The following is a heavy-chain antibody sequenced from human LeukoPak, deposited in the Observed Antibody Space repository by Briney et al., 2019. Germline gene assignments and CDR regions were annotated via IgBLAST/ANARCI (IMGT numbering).Heavy chain of an antibody. Sequence: PGGSLTLSCAASGFTFGSYDMKWVRQAPGKGLEWVSHISSSSTNIHYADSVKGRFTISRDNAKNPLYLQMNSLRGEDTAVYYCAGAPNGAGIRFDYWGQGTLVTISS. CDR1: GFTFGSYD. V-gene: IGHV3-48*01. CDR3: AGAPNGAGIRFDY. CDR2: ISSSSTNI. J-gene: IGHJ4*02. D-gene: IGHD3-10*01.